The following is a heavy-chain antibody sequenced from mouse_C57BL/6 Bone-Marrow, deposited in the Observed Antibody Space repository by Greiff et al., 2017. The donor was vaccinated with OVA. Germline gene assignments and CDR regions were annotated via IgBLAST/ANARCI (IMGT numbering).Heavy chain of an antibody. Sequence: QVQLKESGAELAGPGASVKMSCKASGYTFTSYTMHWVKQRPGQGLEWIGYINPSSGYTKYNQKFKDKATLTADKSSSTAYMQLSSLTSEDSAVYYCARRGIYYGNHFAYWGQGTLVTVSA. CDR2: INPSSGYT. CDR3: ARRGIYYGNHFAY. D-gene: IGHD2-1*01. CDR1: GYTFTSYT. J-gene: IGHJ3*01. V-gene: IGHV1-4*01.